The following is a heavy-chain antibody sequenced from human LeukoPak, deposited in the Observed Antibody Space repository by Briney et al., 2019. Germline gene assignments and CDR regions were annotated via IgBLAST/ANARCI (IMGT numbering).Heavy chain of an antibody. V-gene: IGHV3-48*01. Sequence: GGSLRLSCAASGLTFSSYGMNWVRQAPGKGLEWVSYISSSSSTIYYADSVKGRFTISRDNAKNSLYLQMNSLRAEDTAVYYCARALTGAARWGQGTLVTVSS. CDR2: ISSSSSTI. CDR1: GLTFSSYG. J-gene: IGHJ4*02. CDR3: ARALTGAAR. D-gene: IGHD6-6*01.